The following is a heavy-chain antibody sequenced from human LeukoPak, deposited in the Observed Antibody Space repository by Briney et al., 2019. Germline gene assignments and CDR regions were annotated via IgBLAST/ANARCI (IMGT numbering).Heavy chain of an antibody. CDR2: IYYSGGT. J-gene: IGHJ6*03. CDR3: AKDFTKRPNYDSSGYYYVHYYYYYMDV. V-gene: IGHV4-39*02. CDR1: GGSISSSSYY. D-gene: IGHD3-22*01. Sequence: PSETLSLTCTVSGGSISSSSYYWGWIRQPPGKGLEWIGSIYYSGGTYYNPSLKSRVTISVDTSKNQFSLKLSSVTAADTAVYYCAKDFTKRPNYDSSGYYYVHYYYYYMDVWGKGTTVTISS.